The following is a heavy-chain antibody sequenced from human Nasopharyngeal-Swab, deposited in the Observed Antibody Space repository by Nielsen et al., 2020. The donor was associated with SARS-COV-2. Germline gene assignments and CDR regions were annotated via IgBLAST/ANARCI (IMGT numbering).Heavy chain of an antibody. Sequence: ASVKVSCKASGYTFTSYAMHWVRQAPGQRLERMGWINAGNGNTKYSQKFQGRVTITRDTSASTAYMELSSLRSEDTAVYYCARGYSYGHIDYWGQGTLVTVSS. V-gene: IGHV1-3*01. D-gene: IGHD5-18*01. J-gene: IGHJ4*02. CDR3: ARGYSYGHIDY. CDR2: INAGNGNT. CDR1: GYTFTSYA.